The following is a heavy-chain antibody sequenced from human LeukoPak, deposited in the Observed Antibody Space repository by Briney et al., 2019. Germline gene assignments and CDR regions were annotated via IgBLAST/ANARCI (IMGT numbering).Heavy chain of an antibody. J-gene: IGHJ4*02. CDR3: ATQGGYDSSGYYHFDY. D-gene: IGHD3-22*01. CDR2: IYYSGST. CDR1: GGSISSYY. V-gene: IGHV4-59*01. Sequence: SETLSLTCTVSGGSISSYYWSWIRQPPGKGLEWIGYIYYSGSTNYNPSLKSRVTISVDTSKNQFSLKLSSVTAADTAVYYCATQGGYDSSGYYHFDYWGQGTLVTVSS.